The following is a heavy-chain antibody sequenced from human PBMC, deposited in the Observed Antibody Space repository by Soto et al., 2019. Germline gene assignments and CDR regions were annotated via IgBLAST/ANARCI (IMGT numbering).Heavy chain of an antibody. Sequence: QEQLVESGGGVVQPGRSLRLSGAASGTIFSGFGMHWVRQAPGKGLEWVAVIRHDGSNIYYADSVKGRFTISRDNFQKTLYLQMDSLRAEDTAVYYCARDGVGATTSFGYLDYCGQGALVTVSS. CDR3: ARDGVGATTSFGYLDY. CDR1: GTIFSGFG. V-gene: IGHV3-33*01. J-gene: IGHJ4*02. CDR2: IRHDGSNI. D-gene: IGHD1-26*01.